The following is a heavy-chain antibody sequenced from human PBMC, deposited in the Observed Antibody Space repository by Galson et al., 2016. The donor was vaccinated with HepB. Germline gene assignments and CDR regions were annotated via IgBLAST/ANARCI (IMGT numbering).Heavy chain of an antibody. CDR1: GYSFTNYA. Sequence: SVKVSCKASGYSFTNYAIHWVRQAPGQRLEWMGWINPGNGNTKYSQKFQGRVTITRDTSATTDYMGLSSLGPEETAVYYCARDPGGSSTRFDSWGQGTLVTVSS. CDR3: ARDPGGSSTRFDS. CDR2: INPGNGNT. J-gene: IGHJ4*02. D-gene: IGHD1-26*01. V-gene: IGHV1-3*01.